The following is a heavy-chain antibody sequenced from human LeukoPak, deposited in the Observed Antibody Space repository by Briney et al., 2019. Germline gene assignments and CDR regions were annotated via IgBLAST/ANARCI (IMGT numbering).Heavy chain of an antibody. Sequence: GGSLRLSCAASGFTFSTYSMHWVRQAPGKGLEWVSYISSSSSTIYYADSVKGRFTISRDNAKNSLFLQMNSLRAEDTAVYYCARGRLALYFGDDFWGQGPLVTVSS. CDR3: ARGRLALYFGDDF. V-gene: IGHV3-48*04. D-gene: IGHD3-10*01. CDR1: GFTFSTYS. J-gene: IGHJ4*02. CDR2: ISSSSSTI.